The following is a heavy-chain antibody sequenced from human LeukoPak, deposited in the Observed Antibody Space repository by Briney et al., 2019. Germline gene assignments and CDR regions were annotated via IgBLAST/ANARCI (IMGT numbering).Heavy chain of an antibody. Sequence: GSVKVSGEASGYTCTSYGMSWVRQAPGQGLDWMGWISAYNGNTNYAQKLQGRVTMTTDTSTSTAYMELRSLRSDDTAVYYCARDVSYYHYYYGMDVWGQGTTVTVSS. CDR1: GYTCTSYG. CDR3: ARDVSYYHYYYGMDV. V-gene: IGHV1-18*01. CDR2: ISAYNGNT. J-gene: IGHJ6*02. D-gene: IGHD3-10*01.